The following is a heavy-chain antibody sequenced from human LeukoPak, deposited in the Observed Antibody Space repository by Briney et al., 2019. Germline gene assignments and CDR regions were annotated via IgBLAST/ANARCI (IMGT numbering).Heavy chain of an antibody. CDR2: IIPIFGAA. Sequence: SVKVSCKASGGTFSSYAISWVRQAPGQGLEWMGGIIPIFGAANYAQKFQGRVTITTDESTSTAYMELSSLRSEDTAVYYCASAYCGGDCDPHFDYWGQGILVTVSS. CDR3: ASAYCGGDCDPHFDY. J-gene: IGHJ4*02. V-gene: IGHV1-69*05. D-gene: IGHD2-21*01. CDR1: GGTFSSYA.